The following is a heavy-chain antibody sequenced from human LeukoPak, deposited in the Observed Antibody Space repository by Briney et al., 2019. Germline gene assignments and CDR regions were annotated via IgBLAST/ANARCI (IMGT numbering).Heavy chain of an antibody. D-gene: IGHD1-1*01. Sequence: GGSLRLSCVASGFAFSQFPVHWVRQAPGKRLEWVAFISHDGGNKKYGDSVKGRFTISRDNSKNTLYLQMNSLRAEDTAVYYCAKDRERRDAFDIWGQGTMVTVSS. CDR2: ISHDGGNK. CDR1: GFAFSQFP. CDR3: AKDRERRDAFDI. J-gene: IGHJ3*02. V-gene: IGHV3-30*18.